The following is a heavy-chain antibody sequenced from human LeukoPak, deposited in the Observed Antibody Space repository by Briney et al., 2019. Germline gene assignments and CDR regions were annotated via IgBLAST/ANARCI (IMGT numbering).Heavy chain of an antibody. CDR2: INPSGGST. Sequence: ASVKVSCKASGYTFTSYYMHWVRQAPGQGLEWMGIINPSGGSTSHAQKFQGRVTMTRDTSTSTVYMELSSLRSEDTAVYYCARDFTPYYYGSGSSYYYGMDVWGQGTTVTVSS. V-gene: IGHV1-46*01. CDR1: GYTFTSYY. J-gene: IGHJ6*02. D-gene: IGHD3-10*01. CDR3: ARDFTPYYYGSGSSYYYGMDV.